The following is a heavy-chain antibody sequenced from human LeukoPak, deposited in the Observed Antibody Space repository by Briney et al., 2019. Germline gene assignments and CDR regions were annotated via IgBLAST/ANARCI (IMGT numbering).Heavy chain of an antibody. J-gene: IGHJ4*02. CDR1: GDSVSSGSYY. Sequence: SDTLSLTRSVSGDSVSSGSYYWSWIRQPPGKVLEWIGDIYYSGTTSYNPSLKTRVTISIDTSKNQFSLKLSSVTAADTAVYYCARVLRPMASQYYFDYWGQGTLVTVSS. V-gene: IGHV4-61*01. D-gene: IGHD3-10*01. CDR2: IYYSGTT. CDR3: ARVLRPMASQYYFDY.